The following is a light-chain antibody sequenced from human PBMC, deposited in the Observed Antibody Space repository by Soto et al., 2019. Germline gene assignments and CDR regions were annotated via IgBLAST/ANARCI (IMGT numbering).Light chain of an antibody. CDR2: EVS. V-gene: IGLV2-14*01. Sequence: QSALTQPASVSGSPGQSITISCSGTSSDVGAYNFVSWYQHHPGKAPKLIISEVSNRPSGASNRFSGSKSGNTASLTISGLQAEDEADYYCSSHAGSSAFFVFGTGTKLTVL. J-gene: IGLJ1*01. CDR1: SSDVGAYNF. CDR3: SSHAGSSAFFV.